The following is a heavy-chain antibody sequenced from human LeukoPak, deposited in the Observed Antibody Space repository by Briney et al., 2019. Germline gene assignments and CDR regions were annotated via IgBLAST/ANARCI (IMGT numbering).Heavy chain of an antibody. J-gene: IGHJ6*03. Sequence: GGSLRLSCAASGFTSSSYGMHWVRQAPGKGLEGVAVIWYDGTNEYYADSVKGRFTISRDNSKNTLYLQMNSLRAEDTAVYYCAKDPGYCSSTNCYGYYYYMDVWGQGTTVTVSS. V-gene: IGHV3-33*06. CDR2: IWYDGTNE. CDR1: GFTSSSYG. CDR3: AKDPGYCSSTNCYGYYYYMDV. D-gene: IGHD2-2*01.